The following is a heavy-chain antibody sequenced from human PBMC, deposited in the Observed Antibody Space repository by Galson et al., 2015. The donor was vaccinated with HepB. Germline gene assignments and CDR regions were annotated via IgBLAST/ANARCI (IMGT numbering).Heavy chain of an antibody. Sequence: SLRLSCAASGFTFSSYGMHWVRQAPGKGLEWVAVISYDGSNKYYADSVKGRFTISRDNSKNTLYLQMNSLRAEDTAVYYCAKEPGYSSSWYYYGMDVWGQGTTVTVSS. V-gene: IGHV3-30*18. CDR3: AKEPGYSSSWYYYGMDV. D-gene: IGHD6-13*01. J-gene: IGHJ6*02. CDR2: ISYDGSNK. CDR1: GFTFSSYG.